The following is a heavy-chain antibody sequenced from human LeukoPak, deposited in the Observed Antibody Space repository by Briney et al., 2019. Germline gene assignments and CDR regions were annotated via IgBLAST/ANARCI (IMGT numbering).Heavy chain of an antibody. V-gene: IGHV3-15*01. D-gene: IGHD3-10*01. CDR3: TTAGWFGELLPTGY. Sequence: GGSLRLSCAASGFTFSNAWMSWVSQAPGKGLEWVGRIKSKTGGGTTDYAAPVKGRFTISRDDSKNTLYLQMNSLKTEDTAVYYCTTAGWFGELLPTGYWGQGTLVTVSS. CDR2: IKSKTGGGTT. CDR1: GFTFSNAW. J-gene: IGHJ4*02.